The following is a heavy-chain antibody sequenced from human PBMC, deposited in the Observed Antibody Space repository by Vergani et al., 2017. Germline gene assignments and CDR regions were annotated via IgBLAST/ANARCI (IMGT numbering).Heavy chain of an antibody. CDR1: GGTFSSYA. V-gene: IGHV1-69*01. CDR2: IIPIFGTA. D-gene: IGHD2-2*01. CDR3: ARDRPNIPPYCSSTSCTYRGWYFDL. Sequence: QVQLVQSGAEVKKPGSSVKVSCKASGGTFSSYAISWVRQAPGQGLEWMGGIIPIFGTANYAQKFQGIVTITADESTSTAYMELSSLRSEDTAVYYCARDRPNIPPYCSSTSCTYRGWYFDLWGRGTLVTVSS. J-gene: IGHJ2*01.